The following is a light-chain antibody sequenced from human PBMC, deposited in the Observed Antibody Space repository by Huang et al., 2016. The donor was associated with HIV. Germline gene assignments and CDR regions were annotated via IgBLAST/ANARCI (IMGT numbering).Light chain of an antibody. CDR2: AAS. J-gene: IGKJ2*01. CDR3: HQYAASPGT. CDR1: QSVASTF. V-gene: IGKV3-20*01. Sequence: EIVLTQSPGTLSLSPGERATLSCRASQSVASTFLAWYQHRPGQAPRLLIYAASTRASGLPDRFSGSGSGTDFRLTISRLEPEDFEVYYCHQYAASPGTFGQGTKLEI.